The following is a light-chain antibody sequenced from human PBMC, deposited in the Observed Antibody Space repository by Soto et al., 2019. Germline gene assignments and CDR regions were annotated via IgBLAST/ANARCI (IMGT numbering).Light chain of an antibody. Sequence: IVLTQSPGTLSFSQGETHTLPYSSSQSVTSSYLAWYQQKPGQTPRLLIYGASSRATGIPDRFSGSGSGTDFTLTISRLEPEDFAVYYCQQYGSAPWTFGQGTKVDI. CDR2: GAS. J-gene: IGKJ1*01. CDR1: QSVTSSY. V-gene: IGKV3-20*01. CDR3: QQYGSAPWT.